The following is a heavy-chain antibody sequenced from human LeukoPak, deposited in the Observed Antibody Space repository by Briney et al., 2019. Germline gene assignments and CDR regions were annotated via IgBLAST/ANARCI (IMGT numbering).Heavy chain of an antibody. J-gene: IGHJ4*02. V-gene: IGHV3-9*03. CDR1: GFTFDDYS. CDR2: ISWNSGSI. D-gene: IGHD2-2*01. Sequence: GRSLRLSWAASGFTFDDYSMHWVRQAPGKCIEWVSGISWNSGSIAYAASVTGRFTISRDNAKHSLYLQMNSLRAEDMALYYCAKGGVVVVPAAEVDYFDYWGQGTLVTVSS. CDR3: AKGGVVVVPAAEVDYFDY.